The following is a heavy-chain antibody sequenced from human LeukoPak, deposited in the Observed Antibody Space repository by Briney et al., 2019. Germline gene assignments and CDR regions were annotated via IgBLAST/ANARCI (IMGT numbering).Heavy chain of an antibody. D-gene: IGHD3-10*01. CDR3: ARALWSGHIYYGMDV. V-gene: IGHV3-30-3*01. J-gene: IGHJ6*02. CDR2: ISYDGSNK. Sequence: GGSLRLSCAASGFTFSSYAMHWVRQAPGKGLEWVAVISYDGSNKYYADSVRGRFTISRDSAKNSLYLQMNSLRAEDTALYYCARALWSGHIYYGMDVWGQGTTVTVSS. CDR1: GFTFSSYA.